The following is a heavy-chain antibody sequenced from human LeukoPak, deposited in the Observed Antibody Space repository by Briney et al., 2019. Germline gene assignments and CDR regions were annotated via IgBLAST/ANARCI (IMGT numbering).Heavy chain of an antibody. CDR3: AGGVYSSGWYSHCYYYGMDV. V-gene: IGHV4-59*08. J-gene: IGHJ6*02. D-gene: IGHD6-19*01. CDR2: IYYSGST. CDR1: GGSISSYY. Sequence: SETLSLTCTVPGGSISSYYWSWIRQPPGKGLEWIGYIYYSGSTNYKPSLKSRVTISVDTSKNQFSLKLSSVAAADTAVYYCAGGVYSSGWYSHCYYYGMDVWGQGTTVTVSS.